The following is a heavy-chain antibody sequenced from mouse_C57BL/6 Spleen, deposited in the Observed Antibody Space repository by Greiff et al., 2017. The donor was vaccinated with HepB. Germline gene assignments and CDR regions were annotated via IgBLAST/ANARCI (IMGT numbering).Heavy chain of an antibody. CDR2: IDPETGGT. CDR3: TQGGYYDYDGWYFDV. D-gene: IGHD2-4*01. CDR1: GYTFTDYE. V-gene: IGHV1-15*01. Sequence: QVQLQQSGAELVRPGASVTLSCKASGYTFTDYEMHWVKQTPVHGLEWIGAIDPETGGTAYNQKFKGKAILTADKSSSTAYMELRSLTSEDSAVYYCTQGGYYDYDGWYFDVWGTGTTVTVSS. J-gene: IGHJ1*03.